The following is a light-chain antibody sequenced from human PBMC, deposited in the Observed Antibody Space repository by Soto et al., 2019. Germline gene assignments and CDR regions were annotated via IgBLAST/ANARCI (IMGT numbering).Light chain of an antibody. V-gene: IGKV3D-15*01. CDR2: DAS. J-gene: IGKJ1*01. Sequence: ELVMTHSPATLSVSPWEIATLSCRASQSFSSNVAWYQQKPGQVPRLLINDASSRAPDIPARFSGSGSGTEFTPTISSLQSEDFAVYYCQQYGSSPWTFGQGTKVDIK. CDR3: QQYGSSPWT. CDR1: QSFSSN.